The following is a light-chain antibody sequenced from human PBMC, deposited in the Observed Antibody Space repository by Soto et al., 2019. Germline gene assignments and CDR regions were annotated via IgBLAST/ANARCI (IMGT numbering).Light chain of an antibody. Sequence: DIQMTQSPSTLSASVGERVTITCRASQSISSWLAWYQQKPGKAPKLLIYDASSLESGVPSRFSGSGSGTEFTLTICSLQSDDFATYYCQQYSTYPITFGQGTRLEIK. CDR2: DAS. J-gene: IGKJ5*01. CDR3: QQYSTYPIT. CDR1: QSISSW. V-gene: IGKV1-5*01.